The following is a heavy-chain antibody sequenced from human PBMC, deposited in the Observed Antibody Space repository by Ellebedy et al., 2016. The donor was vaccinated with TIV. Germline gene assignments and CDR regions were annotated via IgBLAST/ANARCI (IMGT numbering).Heavy chain of an antibody. D-gene: IGHD3-3*01. CDR3: SKWSESLNAFEN. V-gene: IGHV4-59*03. CDR2: GHHSGAT. CDR1: GFDFSDYA. Sequence: GSLRLSXGASGFDFSDYAMNWVRQPPGKGLEWIGFGHHSGATFYSPSLRGRVTISVDTSKSQFSLKLNSVTAADTAVYYCSKWSESLNAFENWGQGTLVTVSS. J-gene: IGHJ3*02.